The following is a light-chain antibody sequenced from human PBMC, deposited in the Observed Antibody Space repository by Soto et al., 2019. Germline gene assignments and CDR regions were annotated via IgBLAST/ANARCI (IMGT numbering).Light chain of an antibody. CDR1: QSILSW. CDR2: DAS. V-gene: IGKV1-5*01. CDR3: QQYNSYSPGWT. J-gene: IGKJ1*01. Sequence: DIQMTQSPSTLSASVVDRVTITCRASQSILSWLAWYQHKPGKAPKLLIYDASSLESGVPSRFSGSRSGTEFTLTISSLQPDDIATYYCQQYNSYSPGWTFGQGTKVDIK.